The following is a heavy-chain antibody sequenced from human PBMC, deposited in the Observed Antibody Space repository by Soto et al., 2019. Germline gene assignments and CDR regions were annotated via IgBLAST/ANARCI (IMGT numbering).Heavy chain of an antibody. V-gene: IGHV4-39*01. J-gene: IGHJ5*02. D-gene: IGHD6-13*01. CDR3: ARGGRSSSWTGWFDP. CDR1: GGSISSSSYY. Sequence: PSETLSLTCTVSGGSISSSSYYWGWIRQPPGKGLEWIGSIYYSGSTYYNPSLKSRVTLSVDTSKNQFSLKLSSVTAADTAVYYCARGGRSSSWTGWFDPWGQGTLVTV. CDR2: IYYSGST.